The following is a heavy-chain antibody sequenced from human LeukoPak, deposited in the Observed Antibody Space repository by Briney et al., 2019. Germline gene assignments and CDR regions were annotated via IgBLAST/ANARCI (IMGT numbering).Heavy chain of an antibody. CDR1: GGSISKYY. CDR3: ARVYRDDFWSGYSTHFDS. Sequence: SSETLSLTCTVSGGSISKYYWTWIRQPPEKGLEWIGYINYSGSANYNPSLKSRVTMSVDTSKNQLSLKLTSVTAADTAVYSCARVYRDDFWSGYSTHFDSWGQGTLVTVSS. CDR2: INYSGSA. D-gene: IGHD3-3*01. V-gene: IGHV4-59*01. J-gene: IGHJ4*02.